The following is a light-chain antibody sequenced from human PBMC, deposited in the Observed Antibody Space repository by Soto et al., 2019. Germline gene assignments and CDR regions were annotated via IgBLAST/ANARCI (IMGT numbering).Light chain of an antibody. J-gene: IGLJ2*01. CDR2: EGN. CDR3: SSYTSSSTPVV. Sequence: QSALTQPASVSGSPGQSITISCAGSISDVGSSNLVSWYQQHPGKVPKLIIYEGNRRPSGVSSRFSGSNSGKTASLTISGLQAEDEADYYCSSYTSSSTPVVFGGGTKLTVL. CDR1: ISDVGSSNL. V-gene: IGLV2-14*02.